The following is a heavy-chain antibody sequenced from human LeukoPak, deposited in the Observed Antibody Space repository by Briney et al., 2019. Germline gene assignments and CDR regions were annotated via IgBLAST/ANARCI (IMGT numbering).Heavy chain of an antibody. J-gene: IGHJ4*02. V-gene: IGHV3-23*01. Sequence: GGSLRLSCAASGFTFSSYAMSWVRQAPGKGLEWVSGISGSGGSTYYADFVKGRFTISRDNSKNTLYPQMNSLRAEDTAVYYCAKDLRGSYCTSYFDYWGQGTLVTVSS. D-gene: IGHD1-26*01. CDR3: AKDLRGSYCTSYFDY. CDR1: GFTFSSYA. CDR2: ISGSGGST.